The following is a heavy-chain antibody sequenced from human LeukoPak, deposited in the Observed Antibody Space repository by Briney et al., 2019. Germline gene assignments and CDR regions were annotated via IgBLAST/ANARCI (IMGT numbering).Heavy chain of an antibody. J-gene: IGHJ3*02. Sequence: ASVKVSCKASGYTFTGYYIRWVRQAPGQGLEWMGRINPNSGGTNYAQKFQGRVTMTRDTSINTAYMELSRLRSDDTAVYYCARGYSYGYGYAFDIWGQGTMVTVSS. CDR2: INPNSGGT. CDR1: GYTFTGYY. D-gene: IGHD5-18*01. CDR3: ARGYSYGYGYAFDI. V-gene: IGHV1-2*06.